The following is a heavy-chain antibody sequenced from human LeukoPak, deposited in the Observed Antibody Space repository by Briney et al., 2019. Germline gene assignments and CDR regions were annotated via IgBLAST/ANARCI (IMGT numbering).Heavy chain of an antibody. D-gene: IGHD3-9*01. CDR1: GFTFSSYS. CDR2: ISSSSSYI. J-gene: IGHJ4*02. V-gene: IGHV3-21*01. Sequence: PGGSLRLCCAASGFTFSSYSMNWVRQAPGKGLEWVSSISSSSSYIYYADSVKGRFTISRDNAKNSLYLQMNSLRAEDTAVYYCARDSPGYYDILTGYYLADYWGQGTLVTVSS. CDR3: ARDSPGYYDILTGYYLADY.